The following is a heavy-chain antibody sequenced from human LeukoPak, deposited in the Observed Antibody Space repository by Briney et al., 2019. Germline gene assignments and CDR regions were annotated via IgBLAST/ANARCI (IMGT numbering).Heavy chain of an antibody. CDR2: ISAYNGNT. Sequence: APVKVSCKASGYTFTSYGISWVRQAPGQGLEWMGWISAYNGNTNYAQKLQGRVTMTTDTSTSTAYMELRSLRSDDTAVYYCARLHPRCSSTSCYWTWFDPWGQGTLVTVSS. CDR3: ARLHPRCSSTSCYWTWFDP. D-gene: IGHD2-2*01. V-gene: IGHV1-18*01. CDR1: GYTFTSYG. J-gene: IGHJ5*02.